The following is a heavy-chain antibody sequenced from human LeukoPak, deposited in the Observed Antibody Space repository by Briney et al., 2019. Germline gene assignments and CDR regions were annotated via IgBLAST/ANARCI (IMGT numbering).Heavy chain of an antibody. CDR2: ISYDGSNK. J-gene: IGHJ4*02. Sequence: PGGSLRLSCAASGFTFSSYAMHWVRQAPGKGLEWVAVISYDGSNKYYADSVKGRFTISRDNSKNTLYLQMNSLRVEDTAVYYCARTMIVVVFDYWGQGTLVTVSS. CDR1: GFTFSSYA. CDR3: ARTMIVVVFDY. D-gene: IGHD3-22*01. V-gene: IGHV3-30*01.